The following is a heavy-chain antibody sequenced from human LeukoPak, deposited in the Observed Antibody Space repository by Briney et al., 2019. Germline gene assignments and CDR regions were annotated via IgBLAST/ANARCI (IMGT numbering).Heavy chain of an antibody. J-gene: IGHJ4*02. CDR3: ARRRYFDY. CDR1: GDSISSSRYY. Sequence: SETLSLTCTVSGDSISSSRYYWGWIRQPPGKGLEWIGSVSYSGSPYYNPSLKSRVTTSVDTSKNQFSLRLSSVTATDTAMYYCARRRYFDYWGQGTLVTVSS. V-gene: IGHV4-39*01. CDR2: VSYSGSP.